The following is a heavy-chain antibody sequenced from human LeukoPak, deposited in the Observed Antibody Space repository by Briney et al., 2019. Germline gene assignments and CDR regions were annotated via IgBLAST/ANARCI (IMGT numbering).Heavy chain of an antibody. CDR1: GFTFSSYA. Sequence: GGSLRLSCAASGFTFSSYAMHWVRQAPGKGLEYVSAISSNGGSTYYANSVKGRFTISRDNSKNTLYLQMGSLRAEDMAVYYCARSEQQLPNPFDYWGQGTLVTVSS. V-gene: IGHV3-64*01. J-gene: IGHJ4*02. CDR3: ARSEQQLPNPFDY. D-gene: IGHD6-13*01. CDR2: ISSNGGST.